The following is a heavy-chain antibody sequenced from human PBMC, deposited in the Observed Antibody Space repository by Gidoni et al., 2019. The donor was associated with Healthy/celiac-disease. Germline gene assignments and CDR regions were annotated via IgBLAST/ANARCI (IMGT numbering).Heavy chain of an antibody. D-gene: IGHD4-17*01. V-gene: IGHV3-9*01. Sequence: EVQLVESGGGVVQPGRSLRLSCAASGFTVDDYAMHWVRQAPGKGLEWVSGISWNSGSIGYADSVKGRFTISRDNAKNSLYLQMNSLRAEDTALYYCAKDMRDYGLYGMDVWGQGTTVTVSS. CDR3: AKDMRDYGLYGMDV. J-gene: IGHJ6*02. CDR1: GFTVDDYA. CDR2: ISWNSGSI.